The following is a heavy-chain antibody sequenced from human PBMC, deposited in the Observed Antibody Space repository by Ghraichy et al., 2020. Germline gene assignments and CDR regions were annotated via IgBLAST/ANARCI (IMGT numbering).Heavy chain of an antibody. D-gene: IGHD6-19*01. CDR2: IYYSGST. V-gene: IGHV4-39*01. CDR3: ARRAVAGSMYYYYYMDV. Sequence: SETLSLTCTVSGGSISSSSYYWGWIRQPPGKVLEWIGSIYYSGSTYYNPSLKSRVTISVDTSKNQFSLKLSSVTAADTAVYYCARRAVAGSMYYYYYMDVWGKGTTVTVSS. CDR1: GGSISSSSYY. J-gene: IGHJ6*03.